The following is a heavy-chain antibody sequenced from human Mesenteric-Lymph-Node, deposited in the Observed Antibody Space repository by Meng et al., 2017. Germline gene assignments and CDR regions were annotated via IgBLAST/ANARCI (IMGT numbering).Heavy chain of an antibody. CDR1: GYTFTSYY. Sequence: ASVKVSCKASGYTFTSYYMHWVRQAPGQGLEWMGWMNPNSGNTGYAQKFQGRVTITRNTSISTAYMELSSLRSEDTAVYYCAKDKFSGLVVMGAFDIWGQGTMVTVSS. J-gene: IGHJ3*02. CDR2: MNPNSGNT. V-gene: IGHV1-8*03. D-gene: IGHD3-22*01. CDR3: AKDKFSGLVVMGAFDI.